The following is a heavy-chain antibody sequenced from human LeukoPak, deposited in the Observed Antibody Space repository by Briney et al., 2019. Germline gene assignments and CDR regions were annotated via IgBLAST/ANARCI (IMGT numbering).Heavy chain of an antibody. CDR3: AKDLLVLRYFDWLLSGLDY. J-gene: IGHJ4*02. CDR2: ISGSGGST. D-gene: IGHD3-9*01. Sequence: GGALRLSCAASGCTFSSYAMSWVRQAPGKGLEWVSAISGSGGSTYYADSVKGRFTISRDNSKNTLYLQMNSLRAEDTAVYYCAKDLLVLRYFDWLLSGLDYWGQGTLVTVSS. CDR1: GCTFSSYA. V-gene: IGHV3-23*01.